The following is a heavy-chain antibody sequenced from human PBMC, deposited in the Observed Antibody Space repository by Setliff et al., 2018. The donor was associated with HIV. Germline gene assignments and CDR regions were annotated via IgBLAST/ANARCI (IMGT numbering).Heavy chain of an antibody. CDR2: LSEGGYDT. J-gene: IGHJ4*02. CDR1: GFPFSNYA. V-gene: IGHV3-23*01. CDR3: AKGAVPAAIGGYYFDS. Sequence: GGSLRLSCGVSGFPFSNYAMHWVRQAPGKGLEWVSSLSEGGYDTYYADSVKGRFTISRDNSKNTLYLQMNSLRAEDTAVYFCAKGAVPAAIGGYYFDSWGQGTLVTVSS. D-gene: IGHD2-2*01.